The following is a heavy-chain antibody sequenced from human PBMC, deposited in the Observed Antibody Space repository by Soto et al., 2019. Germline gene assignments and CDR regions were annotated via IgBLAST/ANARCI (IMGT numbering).Heavy chain of an antibody. J-gene: IGHJ5*02. D-gene: IGHD3-9*01. V-gene: IGHV1-24*01. CDR3: ATGMHYDILTGYPNDRFNWFDP. Sequence: ASVKVSCKVSGYTLTELSMHWVRQAPGKGLEWMGGFDPEDGETIYAQKFQGRVTMTEDTSTDTAYMELSSLRSEDTAVYYCATGMHYDILTGYPNDRFNWFDPWGQGTLVTVSS. CDR1: GYTLTELS. CDR2: FDPEDGET.